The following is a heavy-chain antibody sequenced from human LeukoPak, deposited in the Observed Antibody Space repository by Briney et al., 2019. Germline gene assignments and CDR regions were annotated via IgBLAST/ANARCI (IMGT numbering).Heavy chain of an antibody. CDR3: ARHVPYDSSDYTLTY. Sequence: SEPLSLTCTVSGDSISNYFWSWLRQPPGKELEYIGYIYYSGSTNYNPSLKSRVTISADTSKNQLSLKLNSVTAADTAVYYCARHVPYDSSDYTLTYWGQGTLVTVSS. D-gene: IGHD3-22*01. V-gene: IGHV4-59*08. CDR2: IYYSGST. CDR1: GDSISNYF. J-gene: IGHJ4*02.